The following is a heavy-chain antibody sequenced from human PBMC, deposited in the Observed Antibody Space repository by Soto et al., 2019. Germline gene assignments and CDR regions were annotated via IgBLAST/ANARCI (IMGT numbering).Heavy chain of an antibody. CDR2: IYYTRNT. J-gene: IGHJ6*02. CDR1: GGSFSTYY. CDR3: ASEVSSTDGMDV. V-gene: IGHV4-39*01. Sequence: SETLSLTCAVYGGSFSTYYWSWIRQPPGKGLEWIGSIYYTRNTFYSPSFRSRLTISVDTSKSQFSLKLRSVTAADTATYYCASEVSSTDGMDVWGQGTTVTVSS. D-gene: IGHD2-15*01.